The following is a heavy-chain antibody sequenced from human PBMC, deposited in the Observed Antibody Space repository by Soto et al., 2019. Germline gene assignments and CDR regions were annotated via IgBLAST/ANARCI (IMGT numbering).Heavy chain of an antibody. CDR3: ATEYSSSWESFDY. CDR1: GFTFSSYS. Sequence: GGSLILSCAASGFTFSSYSMSWVRQAPGKGLEWVSAISGSGGSTYYADSVKGRFTISRDNSKNTLYLQMSSLRSEDTAVYYCATEYSSSWESFDYWGQGTLVTVSS. V-gene: IGHV3-23*01. D-gene: IGHD6-13*01. CDR2: ISGSGGST. J-gene: IGHJ4*02.